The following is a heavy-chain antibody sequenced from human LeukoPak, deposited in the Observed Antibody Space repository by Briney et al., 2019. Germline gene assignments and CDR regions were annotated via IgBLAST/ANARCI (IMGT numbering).Heavy chain of an antibody. CDR1: GFTFTKYS. CDR3: AKDIFRWAFDY. D-gene: IGHD2-21*01. V-gene: IGHV3-48*04. CDR2: INSGSYSI. Sequence: GGSLRLSCAASGFTFTKYSMNWVRQAPGKGLEWVSYINSGSYSIYYADSVKGRFTISRDNAKDSVYLQMNSLRAEDTAVYYCAKDIFRWAFDYWGQGALVTVSS. J-gene: IGHJ4*02.